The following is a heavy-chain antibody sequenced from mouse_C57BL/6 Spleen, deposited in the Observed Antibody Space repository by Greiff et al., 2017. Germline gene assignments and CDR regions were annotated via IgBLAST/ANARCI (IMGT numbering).Heavy chain of an antibody. CDR2: IDPETGGT. CDR1: GYTFTDYE. D-gene: IGHD1-1*01. Sequence: VQGVESGAELVRPGASVTLSCKASGYTFTDYEMHWVKQTPVHGLEWIGAIDPETGGTAYNQKFKGKAILTADKSSSTAYMELRSLTSEDSAVYYCTKEYYYGSSRFAYWGQGTLVTVSA. CDR3: TKEYYYGSSRFAY. J-gene: IGHJ3*01. V-gene: IGHV1-15*01.